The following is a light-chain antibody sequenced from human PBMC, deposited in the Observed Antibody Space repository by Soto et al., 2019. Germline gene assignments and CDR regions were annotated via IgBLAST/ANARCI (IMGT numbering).Light chain of an antibody. CDR3: QQRSNWIT. J-gene: IGKJ5*01. CDR1: QSVSRY. CDR2: DAS. V-gene: IGKV3-11*01. Sequence: EIVLTQSPATLPLSPGERATLSGRASQSVSRYLAWYQQKPGQAPTLLIYDASYRATGIPARFSGSGSGTDFTLTISSLAPEDFAVYYCQQRSNWITFGQGTRLEIK.